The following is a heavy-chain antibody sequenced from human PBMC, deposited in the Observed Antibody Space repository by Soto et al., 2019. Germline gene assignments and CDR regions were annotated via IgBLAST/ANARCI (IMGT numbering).Heavy chain of an antibody. CDR2: IERDDDDK. Sequence: SGPTMLNPTETLTLTCTFSGFSLTSPGMCVSWIRQSPGKALEWLALIERDDDDKYYSTSLKTRLTISKDTRKNQVVLTMANMEPADTATYYCARAIRGPRRFNGMDGWGQGNTVSV. CDR1: GFSLTSPGMC. V-gene: IGHV2-70*13. CDR3: ARAIRGPRRFNGMDG. D-gene: IGHD3-10*01. J-gene: IGHJ6*02.